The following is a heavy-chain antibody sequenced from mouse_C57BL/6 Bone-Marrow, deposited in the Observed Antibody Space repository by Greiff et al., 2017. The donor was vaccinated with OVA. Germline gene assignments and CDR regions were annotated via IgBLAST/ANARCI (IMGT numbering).Heavy chain of an antibody. J-gene: IGHJ1*03. CDR3: ARDCGNYLYFDV. D-gene: IGHD1-1*02. CDR2: INYDGSST. V-gene: IGHV5-16*01. Sequence: EVKLVESEGGLVQPGSSMKLSCTASGFTFSDYYMAWVRQVPEKGLEWVANINYDGSSTYYLDSLKSRFIISRDNAKNILYLQMSSLKSEDTATYYCARDCGNYLYFDVWGTGTTVTVSS. CDR1: GFTFSDYY.